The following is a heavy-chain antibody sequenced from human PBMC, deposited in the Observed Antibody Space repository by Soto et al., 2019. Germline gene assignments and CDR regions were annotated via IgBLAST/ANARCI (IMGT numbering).Heavy chain of an antibody. CDR2: ISYDGSNK. Sequence: PGGSLRLSCAASGFTFSSYGMHWVRQAPGKGLEWVAVISYDGSNKYYADSVKGRFTISRDNSKNTLYLQMNSLRAEDTAVYYCAKMGPLQVVVVIPPPYYYYGMDVWGQGTTVTV. CDR3: AKMGPLQVVVVIPPPYYYYGMDV. D-gene: IGHD3-22*01. V-gene: IGHV3-30*18. J-gene: IGHJ6*02. CDR1: GFTFSSYG.